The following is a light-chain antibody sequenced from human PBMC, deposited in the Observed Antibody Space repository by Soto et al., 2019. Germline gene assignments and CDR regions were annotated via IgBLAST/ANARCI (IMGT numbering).Light chain of an antibody. V-gene: IGKV1-5*01. J-gene: IGKJ1*01. CDR1: QSISSW. CDR2: DAS. Sequence: DIHMTQSPSNLSASVGDRVTITCRASQSISSWLAWYQQKPGKAPKLLIYDASSLESGVPSRFSGSGSGTEFTLTITSLQPDDFATYYCQQYNSYPWTFGQGTKVDI. CDR3: QQYNSYPWT.